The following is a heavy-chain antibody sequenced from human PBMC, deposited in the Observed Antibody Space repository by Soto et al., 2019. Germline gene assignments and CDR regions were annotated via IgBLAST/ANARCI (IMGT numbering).Heavy chain of an antibody. J-gene: IGHJ4*02. CDR1: GFTFSSYA. CDR3: ARGPAFY. D-gene: IGHD2-15*01. V-gene: IGHV3-30-3*01. Sequence: GGSLRLSCAASGFTFSSYAMHWVRQAPGKGLEWVAVISYDGSNKYYADSVKGRFTISRDNSKNTLYLQMNSLRAEDTAVYYCARGPAFYWGQGTLVTVSS. CDR2: ISYDGSNK.